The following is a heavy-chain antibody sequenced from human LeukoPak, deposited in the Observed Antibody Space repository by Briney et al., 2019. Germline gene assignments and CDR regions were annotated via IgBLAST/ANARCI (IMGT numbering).Heavy chain of an antibody. CDR3: AKAISVGATTDAAD. CDR2: ISGSGGST. J-gene: IGHJ4*02. V-gene: IGHV3-23*01. D-gene: IGHD1-26*01. Sequence: GGSLRLSCVASGFTFSSYAMSWVRQAPGKGLEWVSAISGSGGSTYYADSVKGRFTISRDNSKNTLYLQMNSLRAEDTAVYYCAKAISVGATTDAADWGQGTLVTVSS. CDR1: GFTFSSYA.